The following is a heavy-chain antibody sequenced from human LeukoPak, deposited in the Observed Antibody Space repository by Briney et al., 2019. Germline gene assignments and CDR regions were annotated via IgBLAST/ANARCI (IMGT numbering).Heavy chain of an antibody. J-gene: IGHJ4*02. V-gene: IGHV1-24*01. D-gene: IGHD3-22*01. CDR1: GYTLTELS. Sequence: ASVKVSCKVSGYTLTELSMHWVRQAPGKGLEWMGGFDPEDGETIYAQKFQGRVTITADKSTSTAYMELSSLRSEDTAVYYCQGSGYEVDFDYWGQGTLVTVSS. CDR2: FDPEDGET. CDR3: QGSGYEVDFDY.